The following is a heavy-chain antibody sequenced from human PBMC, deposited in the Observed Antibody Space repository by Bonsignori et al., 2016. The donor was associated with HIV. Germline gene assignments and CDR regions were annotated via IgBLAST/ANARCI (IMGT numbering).Heavy chain of an antibody. CDR3: AQGERETTGFFAI. CDR1: GGTFGSYV. Sequence: SVKVSCKAPGGTFGSYVINWVRQAPGQSLEWMGGIIPMFATPDYAQNFQDRVTIIADESTSTVYMELSSLGSEDSAMYYCAQGERETTGFFAIWGQGTMVTVSS. CDR2: IIPMFATP. D-gene: IGHD4-17*01. V-gene: IGHV1-69*13. J-gene: IGHJ3*02.